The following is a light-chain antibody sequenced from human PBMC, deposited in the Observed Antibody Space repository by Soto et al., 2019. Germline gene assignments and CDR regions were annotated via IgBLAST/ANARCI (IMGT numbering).Light chain of an antibody. CDR2: GTS. Sequence: EIVLTQSPGTLSLSPGGRATLSCRTSQYVSSDYLAWYQQRPGQAPRLLIYGTSRRATGIPDRFSGSGSGTDLTLTITRLEAEDFAVYYCQQYGSSSAIAYGQGTRLDIK. V-gene: IGKV3-20*01. CDR3: QQYGSSSAIA. CDR1: QYVSSDY. J-gene: IGKJ5*01.